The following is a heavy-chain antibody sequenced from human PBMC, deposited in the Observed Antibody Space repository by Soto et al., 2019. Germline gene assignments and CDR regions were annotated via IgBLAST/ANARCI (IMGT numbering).Heavy chain of an antibody. Sequence: EVQLVESGGALVKPGGSLRLSCASSGFIFSSYSMHWVRQAPGKGLEWVSSISSGTTYVNYADSVKGRFTISRDNSKKALFLQMNSLRAEYTAVYYCARDSGGIRVFNWFDPWGQGTLVPVSS. D-gene: IGHD1-26*01. CDR2: ISSGTTYV. CDR1: GFIFSSYS. V-gene: IGHV3-21*01. J-gene: IGHJ5*02. CDR3: ARDSGGIRVFNWFDP.